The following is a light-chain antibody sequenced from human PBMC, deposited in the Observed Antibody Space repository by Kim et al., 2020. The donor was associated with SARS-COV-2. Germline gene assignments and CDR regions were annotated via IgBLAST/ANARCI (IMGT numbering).Light chain of an antibody. CDR3: QQYDNSLLT. J-gene: IGKJ4*01. V-gene: IGKV3-20*01. Sequence: PGERATLSCRASRSVSRNSLAWYQQKPGQAPRLLIYGASSRATGVPDRFSGSGSGTDFTLTINRLAPEDFAVYFCQQYDNSLLTFGGGTKVDIK. CDR2: GAS. CDR1: RSVSRNS.